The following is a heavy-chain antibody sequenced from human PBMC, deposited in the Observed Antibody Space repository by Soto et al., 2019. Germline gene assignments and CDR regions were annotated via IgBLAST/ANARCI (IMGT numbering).Heavy chain of an antibody. J-gene: IGHJ3*02. CDR3: ARHLLLYYYDSSGYYLRDAFDI. CDR1: GGSFSGYI. V-gene: IGHV4-34*01. Sequence: SETLSLTCAVYGGSFSGYIWSWIRQPPGKGLQWIGQINHSGSTNYNPSLKSRVTISVHTSNSQFSLELSSVTAADTAVYYCARHLLLYYYDSSGYYLRDAFDIWGQGTMVTVSS. D-gene: IGHD3-22*01. CDR2: INHSGST.